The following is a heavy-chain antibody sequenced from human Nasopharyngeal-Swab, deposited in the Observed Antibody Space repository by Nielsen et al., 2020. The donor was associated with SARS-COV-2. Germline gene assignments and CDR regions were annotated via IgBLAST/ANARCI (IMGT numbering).Heavy chain of an antibody. CDR1: GGSISSYY. V-gene: IGHV4-59*06. D-gene: IGHD3-9*01. CDR2: IYYSGST. Sequence: SETLSLTCTVSGGSISSYYWSWIRQPPGKGLEWIGYIYYSGSTYYNPSLKSRVTISVDTSKNQFSLKLTSVTAADTAVYYCARVRSGGGLRYFEEAYYFDYWGQGTLVTVSS. CDR3: ARVRSGGGLRYFEEAYYFDY. J-gene: IGHJ4*02.